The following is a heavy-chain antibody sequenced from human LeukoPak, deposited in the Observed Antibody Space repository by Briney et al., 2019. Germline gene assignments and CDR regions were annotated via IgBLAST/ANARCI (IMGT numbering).Heavy chain of an antibody. CDR3: ARGRRYYDFWSGYYNFDY. V-gene: IGHV4-34*01. J-gene: IGHJ4*02. CDR1: GGSFSGYY. D-gene: IGHD3-3*01. Sequence: SETLSLTCAVYGGSFSGYYWSWIRQPPGKGLEWIGEINHSGSTNYNPSLKSRVTISVDTSKNQFSLKLSSVTAAETAVYYCARGRRYYDFWSGYYNFDYWGQGTLVTVSS. CDR2: INHSGST.